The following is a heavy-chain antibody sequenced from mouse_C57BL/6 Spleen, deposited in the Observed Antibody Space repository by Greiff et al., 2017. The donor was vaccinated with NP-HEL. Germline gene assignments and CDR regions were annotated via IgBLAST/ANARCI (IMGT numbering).Heavy chain of an antibody. Sequence: VQLQQPGAELVKPGASVKLSCKASGYTFTSYWMHWVKQRPGQGLEWIGMIHPNSGSTNYNEKFKSKATLTVDKSSSTAYMQLSSLTSEDSAVYYCARSYYGSSGWYFDVWGTGTTVTVSS. V-gene: IGHV1-64*01. CDR2: IHPNSGST. D-gene: IGHD1-1*01. J-gene: IGHJ1*03. CDR1: GYTFTSYW. CDR3: ARSYYGSSGWYFDV.